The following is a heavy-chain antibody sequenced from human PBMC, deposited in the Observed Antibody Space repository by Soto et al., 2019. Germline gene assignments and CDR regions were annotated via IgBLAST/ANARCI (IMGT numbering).Heavy chain of an antibody. J-gene: IGHJ1*01. D-gene: IGHD2-15*01. CDR2: IIPIFGTA. Sequence: GASVKVSCKASGGTFSSYAISWVRQAPGQGLEWMGGIIPIFGTANYAQKFQGRVTITADESTSTAYMELSSLRSDDTAVYYCARSGYCSGGSCIEYFQHWGQGTLVTVSS. CDR1: GGTFSSYA. V-gene: IGHV1-69*13. CDR3: ARSGYCSGGSCIEYFQH.